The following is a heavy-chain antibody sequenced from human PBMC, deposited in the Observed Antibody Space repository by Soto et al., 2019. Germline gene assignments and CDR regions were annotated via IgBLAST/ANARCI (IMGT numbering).Heavy chain of an antibody. D-gene: IGHD3-22*01. V-gene: IGHV3-30*18. CDR2: ISYDGSNK. J-gene: IGHJ4*02. CDR3: AKDSFYYSGITMIVVVIRYGAPEY. CDR1: GFTFSSYG. Sequence: QVQLVESGGGVVQPGRSLRLSCAASGFTFSSYGMHWVRQAPGKGLEWVAVISYDGSNKYYADSVKGRFTISRDNSKNTLYLQMNSLRAEDTAVYYCAKDSFYYSGITMIVVVIRYGAPEYWGQGTLVTVSS.